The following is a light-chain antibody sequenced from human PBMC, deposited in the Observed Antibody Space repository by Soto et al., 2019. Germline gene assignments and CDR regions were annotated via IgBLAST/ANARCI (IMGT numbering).Light chain of an antibody. CDR3: CSYAGSYTVI. J-gene: IGLJ2*01. CDR2: DVS. CDR1: SSDVGGYNY. Sequence: QCVLTQPRSVSGSPGQSVTISCTGSSSDVGGYNYVSWYKQHPGKAPKVMIYDVSKRPSGVPDRFSGSKSGNTASLTISGLQAEDEADYYCCSYAGSYTVIFGGGTKVTVL. V-gene: IGLV2-11*01.